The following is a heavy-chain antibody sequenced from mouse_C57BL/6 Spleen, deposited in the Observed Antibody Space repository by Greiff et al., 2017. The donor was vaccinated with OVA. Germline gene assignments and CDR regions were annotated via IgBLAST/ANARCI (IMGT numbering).Heavy chain of an antibody. D-gene: IGHD1-1*02. CDR3: ARGGGPSNDMDY. Sequence: QVQLQQSGAELARPGASVKLSCKSSGYTFTSYGISWVKQRTGQGLEWICEIYPRSGNTYYNEKFKGKATLTADKSSSTAYMELRSLTSEDSAVYFCARGGGPSNDMDYWGQGTSVTVSS. J-gene: IGHJ4*01. CDR1: GYTFTSYG. V-gene: IGHV1-81*01. CDR2: IYPRSGNT.